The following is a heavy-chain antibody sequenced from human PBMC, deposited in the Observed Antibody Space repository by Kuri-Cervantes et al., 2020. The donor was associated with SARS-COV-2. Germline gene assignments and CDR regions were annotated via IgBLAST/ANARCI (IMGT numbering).Heavy chain of an antibody. V-gene: IGHV1-24*01. D-gene: IGHD3-22*01. CDR3: ATSLYYYDSSGYYEN. Sequence: ASVKVSCKVSGYTLTELSMHWVRQAPGKGLEWMGGFDPEDGETIYAQKFQGRVTMTEDTSTDTAYMELSSLRSEDTAVYYCATSLYYYDSSGYYENWGQGTLVTVSS. CDR2: FDPEDGET. J-gene: IGHJ4*02. CDR1: GYTLTELS.